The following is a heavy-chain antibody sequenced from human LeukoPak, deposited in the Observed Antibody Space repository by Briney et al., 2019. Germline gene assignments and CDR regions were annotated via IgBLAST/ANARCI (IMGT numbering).Heavy chain of an antibody. Sequence: SVKVSCKTSGFTFSSSAMQWVRQARGQRLEWIGWIVVGSGDTNYAQKFQERVTITRDMSTSTVYMELSSLRSEDTAVYYCAVIAGTTAPYYYYYMDVWGKGTTVTVSS. CDR1: GFTFSSSA. J-gene: IGHJ6*03. V-gene: IGHV1-58*02. D-gene: IGHD1-20*01. CDR3: AVIAGTTAPYYYYYMDV. CDR2: IVVGSGDT.